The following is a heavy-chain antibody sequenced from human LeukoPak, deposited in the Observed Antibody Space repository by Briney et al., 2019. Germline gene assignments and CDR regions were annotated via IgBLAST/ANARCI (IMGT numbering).Heavy chain of an antibody. Sequence: GASVKVSCKASGYTFTSYDINWVRQATGQGLEWMGWMNPNSGNTGYAQKFQGRVTMTRNTSISTAYMELNRLRTEDTAVYYCARVSGILWFGGPSDYWGQGTLVTVSS. CDR1: GYTFTSYD. V-gene: IGHV1-8*01. CDR3: ARVSGILWFGGPSDY. J-gene: IGHJ4*02. D-gene: IGHD3-10*01. CDR2: MNPNSGNT.